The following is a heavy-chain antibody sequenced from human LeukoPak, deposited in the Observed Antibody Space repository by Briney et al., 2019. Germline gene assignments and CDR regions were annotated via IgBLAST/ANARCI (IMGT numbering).Heavy chain of an antibody. Sequence: ASVKVSCKASGYTFTSYGISWVRQAPGQGLEWMGWISAYNGKTNYAQKLQGRVTMTTDTSTSTAYMELRSLRSDDTAVYYCARVEGDCSSTSCYVGYFDYWGQGTLVTVSS. D-gene: IGHD2-2*01. J-gene: IGHJ4*02. V-gene: IGHV1-18*01. CDR3: ARVEGDCSSTSCYVGYFDY. CDR2: ISAYNGKT. CDR1: GYTFTSYG.